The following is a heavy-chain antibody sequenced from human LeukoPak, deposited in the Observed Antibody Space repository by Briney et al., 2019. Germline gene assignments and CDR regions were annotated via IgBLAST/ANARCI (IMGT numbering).Heavy chain of an antibody. CDR2: ITISSSYI. CDR1: GFTFSSYS. CDR3: ARGRVAFNWFDP. Sequence: PGRSLRLSYAASGFTFSSYSMNCVRQAPGKGLEWVSSITISSSYIYYADSVKVRFTISRDNAKNSLYLQMNSLRAEDTAVYYCARGRVAFNWFDPWGQGTLVTVSS. V-gene: IGHV3-21*01. D-gene: IGHD2-15*01. J-gene: IGHJ5*02.